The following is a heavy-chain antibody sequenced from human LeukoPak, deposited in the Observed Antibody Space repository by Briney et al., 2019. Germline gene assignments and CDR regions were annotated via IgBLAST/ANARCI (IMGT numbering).Heavy chain of an antibody. CDR2: IYPGDSDT. CDR1: GYSFTSYW. V-gene: IGHV5-51*01. D-gene: IGHD1-1*01. CDR3: ARHRTTDYYYYGMDV. Sequence: GESLKISCKGSGYSFTSYWIGWVRQMPGKGLEWMGIIYPGDSDTRYSPSFQGQVTISADKSISTAYLQWSSLKASDTAKYYCARHRTTDYYYYGMDVWGQGTTVTVSS. J-gene: IGHJ6*02.